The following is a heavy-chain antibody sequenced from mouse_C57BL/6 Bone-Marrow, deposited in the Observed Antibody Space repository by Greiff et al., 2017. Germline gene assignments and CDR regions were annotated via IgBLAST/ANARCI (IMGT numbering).Heavy chain of an antibody. CDR3: ARVGVYDYEGYDCDY. CDR1: GYTFTSYW. D-gene: IGHD2-4*01. V-gene: IGHV1-59*01. CDR2: IDPSDSYT. J-gene: IGHJ2*01. Sequence: QVHVKQPGAELVRPGTSVKLSCKASGYTFTSYWMHWVKQRPGQGLEWIGVIDPSDSYTNYNQKFKGKATLTVDTSSSTAYMQLSSLTSEDAAVYYCARVGVYDYEGYDCDYWGQGTTLTVSS.